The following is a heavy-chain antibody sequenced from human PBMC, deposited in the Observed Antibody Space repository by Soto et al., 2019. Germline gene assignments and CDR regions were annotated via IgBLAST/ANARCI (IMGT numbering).Heavy chain of an antibody. CDR2: IYYSGST. V-gene: IGHV4-61*01. CDR3: ARINGYCSGGSCYGMDV. Sequence: QVQLQESGPGLVKPSETLSLTCTVSGGSVSSGSYDWSWIRQPPGKGLEWIGYIYYSGSTNYNPSLYTRVTISVDTSKNQFSLKLSSVTAADTAVYYCARINGYCSGGSCYGMDVWGQGTTVTVSS. J-gene: IGHJ6*02. D-gene: IGHD2-15*01. CDR1: GGSVSSGSYD.